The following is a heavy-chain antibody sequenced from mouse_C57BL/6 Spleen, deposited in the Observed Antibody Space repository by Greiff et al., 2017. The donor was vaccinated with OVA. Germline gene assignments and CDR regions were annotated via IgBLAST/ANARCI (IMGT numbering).Heavy chain of an antibody. D-gene: IGHD2-4*01. V-gene: IGHV1-64*01. J-gene: IGHJ3*01. Sequence: QVQLQQPGAELVKPGASVKLSCKASGYTFTSYWMHWVKQRPGQGLEWIGMIHPNSGSTNYNEKFKSKATLTVDKSSSTAYMQLSSLTSEDSAVYYCARFDYEPGVAYWGQGTLVTVSA. CDR3: ARFDYEPGVAY. CDR1: GYTFTSYW. CDR2: IHPNSGST.